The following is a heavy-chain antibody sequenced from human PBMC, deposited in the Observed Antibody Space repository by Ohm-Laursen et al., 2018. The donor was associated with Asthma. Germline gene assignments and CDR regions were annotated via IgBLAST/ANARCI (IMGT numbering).Heavy chain of an antibody. CDR2: ISSSSSYI. CDR1: GFTFSSYS. Sequence: SLRLSCAASGFTFSSYSMNWVRQAPGKGLEWVSSISSSSSYIYYADSGKGRFTISRDNAKNSLYLQMNSLRAEDRAVYYCARDSSSWYRAPLYWGQGTLVTVSS. V-gene: IGHV3-21*01. D-gene: IGHD6-13*01. J-gene: IGHJ4*02. CDR3: ARDSSSWYRAPLY.